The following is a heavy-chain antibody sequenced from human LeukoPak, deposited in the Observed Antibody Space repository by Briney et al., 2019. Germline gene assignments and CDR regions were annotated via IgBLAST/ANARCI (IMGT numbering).Heavy chain of an antibody. D-gene: IGHD6-19*01. J-gene: IGHJ4*02. CDR3: ARSVAGHYYFDY. V-gene: IGHV4-39*01. CDR2: IYYSGST. Sequence: PSETLSLTCTVSGGSISSSSYYWGWIRQPPGKGLEWIGSIYYSGSTYYNPSLKSRVTISVDTSKNQFSLKLSSVTAADTAVYYCARSVAGHYYFDYWGQGTLVTVSS. CDR1: GGSISSSSYY.